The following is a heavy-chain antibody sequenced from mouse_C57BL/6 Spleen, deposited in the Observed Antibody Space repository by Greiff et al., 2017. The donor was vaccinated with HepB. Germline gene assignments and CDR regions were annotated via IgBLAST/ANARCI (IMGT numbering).Heavy chain of an antibody. CDR1: GFTLSDYG. Sequence: EVQGVESGGGLVKPGGSLKLSCAASGFTLSDYGMHWVRQAPEKGLEWVAYISSGSSTIYYADTVKGRFTISRDNAKNTLFLQMTSLRSEDTAMYYCARHDYDGFAYWGQGTLVTVSA. D-gene: IGHD2-4*01. CDR3: ARHDYDGFAY. CDR2: ISSGSSTI. J-gene: IGHJ3*01. V-gene: IGHV5-17*01.